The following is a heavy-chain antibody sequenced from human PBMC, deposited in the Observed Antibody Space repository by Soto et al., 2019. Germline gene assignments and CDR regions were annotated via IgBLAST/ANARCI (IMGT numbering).Heavy chain of an antibody. CDR2: ISSSSSTI. CDR3: ARNLYYDSSGYYLGALMGY. D-gene: IGHD3-22*01. CDR1: GFTFSSYS. Sequence: LRLSCAASGFTFSSYSMNWVRQAPGKCLEWVSYISSSSSTIYYADSVKGRFTISRDNAKNSLYLQMNSLRDEDTAVYYCARNLYYDSSGYYLGALMGYWGQGTLVTVSS. J-gene: IGHJ4*02. V-gene: IGHV3-48*02.